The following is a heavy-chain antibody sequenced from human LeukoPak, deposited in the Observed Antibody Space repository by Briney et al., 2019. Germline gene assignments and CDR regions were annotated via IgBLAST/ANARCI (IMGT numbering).Heavy chain of an antibody. D-gene: IGHD4-17*01. J-gene: IGHJ4*02. CDR3: ARRTDYGDYEAEFDY. V-gene: IGHV5-51*01. CDR2: IYPGDSDT. Sequence: GESLKISCKGSGYSFTSYWIGWVRQMPGKGLEWMGIIYPGDSDTRYSPSFQGQVTISADKSISTAYLQWSSLKASDTAMYYCARRTDYGDYEAEFDYWGQGTLVTVSS. CDR1: GYSFTSYW.